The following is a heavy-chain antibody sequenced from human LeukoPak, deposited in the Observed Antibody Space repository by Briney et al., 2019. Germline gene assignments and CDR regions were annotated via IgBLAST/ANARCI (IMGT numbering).Heavy chain of an antibody. CDR3: ARSRFPDGGWFDP. J-gene: IGHJ5*02. D-gene: IGHD3-16*01. V-gene: IGHV1-8*01. CDR1: GYTFTSYD. Sequence: ASVKVSCKASGYTFTSYDINWVGQATGQGREWMGWMNPNSGNTGYAQKFQGRVTMTRNTSISTAYMELSSVRSEDTAVYYCARSRFPDGGWFDPWGQGTLVTVSS. CDR2: MNPNSGNT.